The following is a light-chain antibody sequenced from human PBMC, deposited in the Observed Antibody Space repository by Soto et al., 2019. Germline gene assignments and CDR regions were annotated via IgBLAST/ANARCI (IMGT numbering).Light chain of an antibody. J-gene: IGKJ4*01. CDR3: QYYNNWLGT. CDR2: AAS. Sequence: EVVMTQSPATLSVSPGERVTLSCRANQTISNTLAWYQQKPGQAPRLLIYAASTRATGVPARFSGCGSGTEFTLTISSLQSEDFTIYYCQYYNNWLGTFGGGTKVDIK. V-gene: IGKV3-15*01. CDR1: QTISNT.